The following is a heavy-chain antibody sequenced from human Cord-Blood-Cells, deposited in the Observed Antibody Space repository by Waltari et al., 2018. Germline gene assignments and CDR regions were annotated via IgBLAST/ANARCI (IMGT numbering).Heavy chain of an antibody. CDR3: ARRGYCSGGSCYGLYYFDY. CDR1: GGSISSSSYY. CDR2: LYYGGST. D-gene: IGHD2-15*01. Sequence: QLQLQESGPGLVKPSETLSLTCTVSGGSISSSSYYWGWIRQPPGKGLEWIGSLYYGGSTYYNPSLKSRVTISVDTSKNQFSLKLSSVTAADTAVYYCARRGYCSGGSCYGLYYFDYWGQGTLVTVSS. J-gene: IGHJ4*02. V-gene: IGHV4-39*01.